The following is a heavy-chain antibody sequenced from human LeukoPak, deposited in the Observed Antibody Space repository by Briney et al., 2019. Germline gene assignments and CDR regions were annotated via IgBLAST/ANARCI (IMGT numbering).Heavy chain of an antibody. D-gene: IGHD1-1*01. CDR1: GGSFSGYY. CDR2: INHSGST. V-gene: IGHV4-34*01. J-gene: IGHJ4*02. CDR3: ARQSTANELDY. Sequence: PSETLSLTCAVYGGSFSGYYWSWIRQPPGKGLEWIGEINHSGSTNYNPSLKSRVTISVDTSKNQFSLKLSSVTAADTAVYYCARQSTANELDYWGQGTLVTVSS.